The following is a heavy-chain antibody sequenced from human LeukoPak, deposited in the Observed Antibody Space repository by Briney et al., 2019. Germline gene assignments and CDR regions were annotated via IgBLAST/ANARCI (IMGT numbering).Heavy chain of an antibody. Sequence: PGGSLRLSCAASGFTFSSCALSWVRQAPGKGPEWVSAISGSGKTWYADSVRGRFTISRDNSKNTLYLQMNSLRAEDTAVYYCAKEANYDFWSGYFDPWGQGTLVTVSS. D-gene: IGHD3-3*01. CDR1: GFTFSSCA. J-gene: IGHJ5*02. CDR3: AKEANYDFWSGYFDP. CDR2: ISGSGKT. V-gene: IGHV3-23*01.